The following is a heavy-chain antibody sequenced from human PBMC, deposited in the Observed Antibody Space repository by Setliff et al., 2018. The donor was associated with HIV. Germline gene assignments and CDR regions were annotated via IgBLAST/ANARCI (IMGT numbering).Heavy chain of an antibody. CDR3: TSERDGYNYGRPAFDI. V-gene: IGHV3-49*04. Sequence: GGSLRLSCTASGFTFGDYAMSWVRQAPGKGLEWVGLIRSKAYAGTTEYAAPVKGRFTISRDDSKSIAYLQMNSLKTEDTAVYYCTSERDGYNYGRPAFDIWGQGTMVT. D-gene: IGHD5-12*01. J-gene: IGHJ3*02. CDR2: IRSKAYAGTT. CDR1: GFTFGDYA.